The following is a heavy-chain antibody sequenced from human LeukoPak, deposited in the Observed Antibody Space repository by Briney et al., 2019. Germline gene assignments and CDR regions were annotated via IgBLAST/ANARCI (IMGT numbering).Heavy chain of an antibody. Sequence: GGSLRLSCAASGFTFSSHWMTWVRQAPGKGLEWVANIKQDGSEKDYVDPVKGRFTISRDNAKNSLYLQMNSLRAEDTAVYYCARELDIYLDPWGQGTLVTVSS. J-gene: IGHJ5*02. CDR3: ARELDIYLDP. V-gene: IGHV3-7*04. CDR1: GFTFSSHW. D-gene: IGHD3-9*01. CDR2: IKQDGSEK.